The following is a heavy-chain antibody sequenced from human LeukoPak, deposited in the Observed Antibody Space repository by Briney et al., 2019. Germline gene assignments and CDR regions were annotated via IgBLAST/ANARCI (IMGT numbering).Heavy chain of an antibody. Sequence: ASVKVSCKASGYTFTSYGISWVRQAPGQGLEWMGWINPNSGGTNYAQKFQGRVTMTRDTSISTAYMELSRLRSDDTAVYYCARDVPRITIFGVVIYWFDPWGQGTLVTVSS. CDR1: GYTFTSYG. V-gene: IGHV1-2*02. CDR3: ARDVPRITIFGVVIYWFDP. CDR2: INPNSGGT. J-gene: IGHJ5*02. D-gene: IGHD3-3*01.